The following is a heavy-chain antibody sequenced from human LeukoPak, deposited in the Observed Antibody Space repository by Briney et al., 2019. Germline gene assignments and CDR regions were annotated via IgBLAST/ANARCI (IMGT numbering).Heavy chain of an antibody. D-gene: IGHD3-9*01. CDR1: GYSFTNYW. J-gene: IGHJ6*03. CDR2: ISANNGNT. V-gene: IGHV1-18*04. Sequence: GESLKISCKGSGYSFTNYWIGWVRQAPGQGLEWMGWISANNGNTNYAQKLQGRVTMTTDTSTNTAYMELRSLRSDDTAVYYCARAGGYSDWLSPIGEDGYMDVWGKGTTVTISS. CDR3: ARAGGYSDWLSPIGEDGYMDV.